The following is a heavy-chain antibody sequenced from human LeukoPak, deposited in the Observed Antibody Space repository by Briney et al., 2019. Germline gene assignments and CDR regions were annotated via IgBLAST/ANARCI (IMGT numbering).Heavy chain of an antibody. CDR1: GGSISSGGYS. V-gene: IGHV4-61*08. J-gene: IGHJ6*02. Sequence: PSETLSLTCAVSGGSISSGGYSWSWIRQPPGKGLEWIGYIYYSGSTNYNPSLKSRVTISVDTSKNQFSLKLSSVTAADTAVYYCARCTVVPAAIIGMDVWGQGTTVTVSS. CDR2: IYYSGST. CDR3: ARCTVVPAAIIGMDV. D-gene: IGHD2-2*01.